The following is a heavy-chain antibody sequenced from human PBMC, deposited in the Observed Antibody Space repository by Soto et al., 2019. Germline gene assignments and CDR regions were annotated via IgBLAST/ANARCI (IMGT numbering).Heavy chain of an antibody. CDR1: GFTFSSYA. J-gene: IGHJ4*02. CDR2: ISGSGGST. CDR3: AKVAGAVGVREHEQWLVINYFDY. V-gene: IGHV3-23*01. Sequence: GGSLRLSCAASGFTFSSYAMSWVRQAPGKGLEWVSAISGSGGSTYYADSVKGRFTISRDNSKNTLYLQMNSLRAEDTAVYYCAKVAGAVGVREHEQWLVINYFDYWGQGTLVTVSS. D-gene: IGHD6-19*01.